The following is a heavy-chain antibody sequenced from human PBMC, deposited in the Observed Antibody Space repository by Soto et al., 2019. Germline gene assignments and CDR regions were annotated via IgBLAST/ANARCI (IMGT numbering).Heavy chain of an antibody. D-gene: IGHD3-22*01. CDR3: ARDRDVDDSSDYSVHAFAY. CDR1: GGTFSTYI. J-gene: IGHJ4*02. CDR2: IVPIFNRA. Sequence: QVQLVQSGAEVQKPGSSVKVSCKTSGGTFSTYIINWVRQAPGQGLEWMGGIVPIFNRANYAQKFQGRVTITADKSTSTAYMELSSLRSEDTAVYSCARDRDVDDSSDYSVHAFAYWGQGTLVTVSS. V-gene: IGHV1-69*06.